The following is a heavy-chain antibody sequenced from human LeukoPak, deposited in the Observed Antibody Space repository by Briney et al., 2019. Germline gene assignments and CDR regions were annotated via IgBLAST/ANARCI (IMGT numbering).Heavy chain of an antibody. Sequence: GGSLRLSCAASGFTFSSYSMNWVRQAPGKGLEWVAVISYDGSNKYYADSVKGRFTISRDNSKNTLYLQMNSLRAEDTAVYYCARDPVGATVDHSDYWGQGTLVTVSS. D-gene: IGHD1-26*01. V-gene: IGHV3-30*03. CDR1: GFTFSSYS. CDR2: ISYDGSNK. CDR3: ARDPVGATVDHSDY. J-gene: IGHJ4*02.